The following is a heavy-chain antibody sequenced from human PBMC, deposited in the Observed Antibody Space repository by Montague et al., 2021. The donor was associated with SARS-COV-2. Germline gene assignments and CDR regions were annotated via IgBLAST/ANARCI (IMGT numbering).Heavy chain of an antibody. CDR1: GGSISGYY. Sequence: SETLSLTCTVSGGSISGYYWSWIRQPPGKGLEWIGYIYYSGSTNYNPSLKSRVTISLDTSKNQFSLNLNSVTAADTAVYYCERRRYSPDAFDNWGQGTMVTVSS. V-gene: IGHV4-59*01. D-gene: IGHD1-26*01. CDR3: ERRRYSPDAFDN. CDR2: IYYSGST. J-gene: IGHJ3*02.